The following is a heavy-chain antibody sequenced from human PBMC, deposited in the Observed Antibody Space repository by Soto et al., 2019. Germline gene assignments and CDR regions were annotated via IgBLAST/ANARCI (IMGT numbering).Heavy chain of an antibody. Sequence: QGKLVQSGGEVKKSGASVKVSCKASGYTFSRYGISWVRQAPGQGLEWMGWISGYNGDTNYAQKFQGRVTMTIDTSTTTAYMELRSLTSDDTAVYYCAKNGQPPYYYYGLDVWGQGTTVTVSS. J-gene: IGHJ6*02. D-gene: IGHD2-8*01. V-gene: IGHV1-18*01. CDR2: ISGYNGDT. CDR1: GYTFSRYG. CDR3: AKNGQPPYYYYGLDV.